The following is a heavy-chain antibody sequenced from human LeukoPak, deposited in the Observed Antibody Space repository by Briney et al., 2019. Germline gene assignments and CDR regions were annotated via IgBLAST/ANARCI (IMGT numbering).Heavy chain of an antibody. D-gene: IGHD3-22*01. V-gene: IGHV4-30-4*01. CDR1: GGSISSGDYY. CDR3: ARGTYDSSGWHYGGFGH. Sequence: SETLSLTCTVSGGSISSGDYYWSWIRQPPGKGLEWIGYIYYSGSTYYNPSLKSRVSISVHRSKNQFSLKVNSVTAADTAVYYCARGTYDSSGWHYGGFGHWGQGSLVIVS. CDR2: IYYSGST. J-gene: IGHJ5*02.